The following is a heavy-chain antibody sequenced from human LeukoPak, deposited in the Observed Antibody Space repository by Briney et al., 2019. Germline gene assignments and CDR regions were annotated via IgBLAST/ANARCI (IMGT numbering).Heavy chain of an antibody. D-gene: IGHD1-7*01. CDR1: GGSFSGCY. Sequence: PSETLSLTCAVYGGSFSGCYWSWIRQPPGKGLEWIGEINHSGSTNYNPSLKSRVTVSVDTSKNQFSLKLSSVTAADTAVYYCARGEAGTTFLSDYWGQGTLVTVSS. CDR3: ARGEAGTTFLSDY. V-gene: IGHV4-34*01. J-gene: IGHJ4*02. CDR2: INHSGST.